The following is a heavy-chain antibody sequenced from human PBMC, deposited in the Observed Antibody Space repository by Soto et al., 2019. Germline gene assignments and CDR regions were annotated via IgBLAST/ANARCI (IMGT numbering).Heavy chain of an antibody. Sequence: GESLKISCKGSGYSFTSYWIGWVRQMPGKGLEWMGIIYPGDSDTRYSPSFQGQVTISADKSISTAYLQWSSLKASDTAMYYCARHRTYYDFWSGTHFDYWGQGTLVTVS. CDR3: ARHRTYYDFWSGTHFDY. J-gene: IGHJ4*02. D-gene: IGHD3-3*01. CDR1: GYSFTSYW. CDR2: IYPGDSDT. V-gene: IGHV5-51*01.